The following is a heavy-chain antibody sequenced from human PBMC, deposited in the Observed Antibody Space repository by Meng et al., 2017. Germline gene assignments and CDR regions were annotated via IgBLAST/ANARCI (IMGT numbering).Heavy chain of an antibody. J-gene: IGHJ3*01. Sequence: GESLKISCTTSGFTFGDYAMSWFRQAPGEGLEWVGFVRSKTYGGTTEYAASVKGRFTISRDDSARIAYLQMNSLKTEDTAVYHCTRDGIAFDFWGQGTMVTVSS. CDR3: TRDGIAFDF. D-gene: IGHD1-14*01. CDR2: VRSKTYGGTT. V-gene: IGHV3-49*03. CDR1: GFTFGDYA.